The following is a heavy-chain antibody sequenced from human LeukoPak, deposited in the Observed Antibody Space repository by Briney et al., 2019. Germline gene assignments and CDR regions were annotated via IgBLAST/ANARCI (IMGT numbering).Heavy chain of an antibody. J-gene: IGHJ5*02. D-gene: IGHD3-10*01. CDR3: ARESNYHGSGTGWFDP. V-gene: IGHV4-38-2*02. CDR2: IYHSGST. CDR1: GYSISSGYY. Sequence: SETLSLTCTVSGYSISSGYYWGWIRQPPGKGLEWIGSIYHSGSTYYNPSLKSRVTISVDTSKNQFSLKLSSVTAADTALYYCARESNYHGSGTGWFDPWGRGTLVTVSS.